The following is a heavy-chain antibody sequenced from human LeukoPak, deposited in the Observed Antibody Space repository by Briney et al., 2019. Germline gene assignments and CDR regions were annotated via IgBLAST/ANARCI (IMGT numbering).Heavy chain of an antibody. CDR1: GGSMSPYH. D-gene: IGHD2-15*01. CDR3: ARVGCSGGSCYSRYYFDY. J-gene: IGHJ4*02. CDR2: IYYSGST. Sequence: SETLSLTCTVSGGSMSPYHWGWIRQPPGKGLEWTGYIYYSGSTNYNPSLNSRVTISVDRSKNQFSLKLSSVTAADTAVYYCARVGCSGGSCYSRYYFDYWGQGTLVTVSS. V-gene: IGHV4-59*12.